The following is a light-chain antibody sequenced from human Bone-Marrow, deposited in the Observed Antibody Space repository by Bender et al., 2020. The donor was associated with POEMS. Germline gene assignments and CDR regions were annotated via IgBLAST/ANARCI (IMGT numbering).Light chain of an antibody. Sequence: SYELTQPPSVSVSPGQTARITCSGDALPKQYAYWYQQKPGQAPVLVVYDDSDRPSRIPERFTGSNSGNTATLTISRVDAGDEADYYCQVWHNGYEYGVFGGGTKLAVL. CDR1: ALPKQY. J-gene: IGLJ3*02. CDR3: QVWHNGYEYGV. V-gene: IGLV3-21*02. CDR2: DDS.